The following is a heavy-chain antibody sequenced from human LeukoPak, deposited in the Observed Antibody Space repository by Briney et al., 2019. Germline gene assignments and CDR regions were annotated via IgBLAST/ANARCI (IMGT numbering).Heavy chain of an antibody. J-gene: IGHJ4*02. CDR2: MYHSGTT. Sequence: SETLSLTCTVSGGSISSYYWSWIRQPPGKGLEWIGYMYHSGTTNYNPSLKSRVTISVDTSKNQFSLKLSSVTAADTAVYYCGRQYYYDSSGQYYLDYWGQGNLVTVSS. CDR1: GGSISSYY. CDR3: GRQYYYDSSGQYYLDY. D-gene: IGHD3-22*01. V-gene: IGHV4-59*01.